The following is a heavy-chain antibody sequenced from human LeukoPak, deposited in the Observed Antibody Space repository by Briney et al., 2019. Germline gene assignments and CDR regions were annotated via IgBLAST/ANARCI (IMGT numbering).Heavy chain of an antibody. CDR2: ISYDGSNK. CDR1: GFTFSSHA. CDR3: AKENDFWSGPEG. V-gene: IGHV3-30-3*01. Sequence: GGSLRLSCAASGFTFSSHAMHWVRQAPGKGLEWVAVISYDGSNKYYADSVKGRFTVSRDTSKNTVYLQMTSLRVEDTAVYYCAKENDFWSGPEGWGQGTLVTVSS. J-gene: IGHJ4*02. D-gene: IGHD3-3*01.